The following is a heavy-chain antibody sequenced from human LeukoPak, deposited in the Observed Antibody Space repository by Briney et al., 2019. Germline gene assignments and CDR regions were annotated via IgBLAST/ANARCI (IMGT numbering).Heavy chain of an antibody. CDR2: INPNSGGT. CDR1: GYTFTDYY. CDR3: ARESANYDYDSSGYYGN. V-gene: IGHV1-2*02. J-gene: IGHJ4*02. Sequence: ASVKVSCKASGYTFTDYYMHWVRQAPGQGLEWMGWINPNSGGTYYAQKFQGRVTMTRDTSISTAYIELSRLRSDDTAVYYCARESANYDYDSSGYYGNWGQGTLVTVSS. D-gene: IGHD3-22*01.